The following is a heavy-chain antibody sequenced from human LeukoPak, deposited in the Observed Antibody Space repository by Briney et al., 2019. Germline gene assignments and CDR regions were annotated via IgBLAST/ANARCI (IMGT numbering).Heavy chain of an antibody. CDR1: GYTFTGYD. J-gene: IGHJ4*02. CDR2: MNPNSGNT. CDR3: ARVPNNLPQWGSSWYYGVHSSGWYSLNY. D-gene: IGHD6-19*01. V-gene: IGHV1-8*01. Sequence: ASVKVSCKASGYTFTGYDINWVRQATGQGLEWMGWMNPNSGNTGYAQKFQGRVTMTRNTSISTAYMELSSLRSEDTAVYYCARVPNNLPQWGSSWYYGVHSSGWYSLNYWGQGTPVTVSS.